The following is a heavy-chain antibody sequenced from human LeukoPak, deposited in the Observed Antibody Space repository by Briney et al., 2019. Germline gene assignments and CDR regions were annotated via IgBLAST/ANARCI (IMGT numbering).Heavy chain of an antibody. CDR2: IKSKTDGGTT. CDR1: GFTFSNAW. Sequence: GGSLRLSCAASGFTFSNAWMSWVRQAPGKGLEWVGRIKSKTDGGTTDYAAPVKGRFTISRDDSKNTLYLQMNSLKTEDTAVYYCTTIRITMVRGVITQSDFDYWGQGTLVTVSS. D-gene: IGHD3-10*01. CDR3: TTIRITMVRGVITQSDFDY. J-gene: IGHJ4*02. V-gene: IGHV3-15*01.